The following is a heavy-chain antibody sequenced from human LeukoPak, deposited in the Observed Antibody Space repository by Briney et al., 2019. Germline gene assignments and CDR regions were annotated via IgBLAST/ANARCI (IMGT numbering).Heavy chain of an antibody. CDR1: GYSISSGYY. V-gene: IGHV4-38-2*02. J-gene: IGHJ4*02. CDR2: IYPSGST. Sequence: SETLSLTCTVSGYSISSGYYWGWIRQPPGKGLEWIGSIYPSGSTYYNPSLKSRVTISADTSNNQFSLRLTSVTAADTAVYYCARGLARVSTYYSESSDDPGGIFEDWGQGTLVTVSS. D-gene: IGHD3-22*01. CDR3: ARGLARVSTYYSESSDDPGGIFED.